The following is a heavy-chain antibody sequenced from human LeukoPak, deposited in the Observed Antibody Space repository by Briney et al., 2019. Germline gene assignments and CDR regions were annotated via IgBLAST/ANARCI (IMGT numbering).Heavy chain of an antibody. CDR3: AKDSSVVVAATTDAFDY. CDR2: ISSSGGST. CDR1: GFTFSSYA. Sequence: QPGGSLRLSCAASGFTFSSYAMSWVRQAPGKGLEWVSAISSSGGSTYYADSVKGRFTISRDNSKNTLYLQMNSLRAEDTAVYYCAKDSSVVVAATTDAFDYWGQGTLVTVSS. V-gene: IGHV3-23*01. D-gene: IGHD2-15*01. J-gene: IGHJ4*02.